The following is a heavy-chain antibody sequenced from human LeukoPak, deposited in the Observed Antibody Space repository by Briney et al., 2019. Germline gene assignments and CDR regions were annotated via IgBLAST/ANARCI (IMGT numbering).Heavy chain of an antibody. D-gene: IGHD3-22*01. CDR1: GFTFSTYS. Sequence: PGGSLRLSCAASGFTFSTYSMNWVRQAPGKGLEWVSYISSSSSSIYYADSVKGRFTISRDNAMNSLYLQMSSLRAEDTAVYYCARDDHYYASSGYSLPYWGQGTLVTVSS. CDR3: ARDDHYYASSGYSLPY. V-gene: IGHV3-48*04. CDR2: ISSSSSSI. J-gene: IGHJ4*02.